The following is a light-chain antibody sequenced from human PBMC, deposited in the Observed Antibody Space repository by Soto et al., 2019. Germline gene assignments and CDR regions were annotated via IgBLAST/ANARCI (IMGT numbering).Light chain of an antibody. V-gene: IGKV3-15*01. J-gene: IGKJ4*01. CDR2: GAS. CDR3: QQYNNWPSLT. Sequence: EIVLAQSPATLSVSPGDTATLSCRASQSVDINLAWYQQTPGQAPRLLIYGASTRATGIPFKFIGSGSGTEFTLNISSLQSEDFAVYYCQQYNNWPSLTFGGGTKVDIK. CDR1: QSVDIN.